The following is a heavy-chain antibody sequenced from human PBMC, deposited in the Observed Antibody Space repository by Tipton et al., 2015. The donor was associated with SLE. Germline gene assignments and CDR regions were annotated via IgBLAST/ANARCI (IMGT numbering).Heavy chain of an antibody. D-gene: IGHD3-10*01. V-gene: IGHV1-46*01. CDR2: INPGGGSP. Sequence: QVQLVQSGAEVKKPGASVKVSCKASGYTFSTHYIHWVRLAPGHGLEWMGIINPGGGSPKYVEKFQGRVTMTRDTSASTVYMELNSLTSEDTAVYYCARGHITMVREVIYYYSLLDVWGQGTTVTVSS. CDR1: GYTFSTHY. CDR3: ARGHITMVREVIYYYSLLDV. J-gene: IGHJ6*02.